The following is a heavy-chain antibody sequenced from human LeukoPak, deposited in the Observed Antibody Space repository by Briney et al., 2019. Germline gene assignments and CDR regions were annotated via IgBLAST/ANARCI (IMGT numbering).Heavy chain of an antibody. Sequence: PGRSLRLSCAASGFTFSSYGMHWVRQAPGKGLEWVTFIHYDGSDKYYADSVKGRFTISRDNSKNTLYLQMNSLRAEDTAVYYCAKDLGNSFDYWGQGTLVTVSS. V-gene: IGHV3-30*02. J-gene: IGHJ4*02. CDR1: GFTFSSYG. D-gene: IGHD4-23*01. CDR3: AKDLGNSFDY. CDR2: IHYDGSDK.